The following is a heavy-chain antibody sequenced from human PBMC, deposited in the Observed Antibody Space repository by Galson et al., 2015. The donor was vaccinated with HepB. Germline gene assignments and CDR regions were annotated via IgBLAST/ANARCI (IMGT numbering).Heavy chain of an antibody. CDR2: ISWNSGSI. CDR1: GFTFDDYA. J-gene: IGHJ5*02. CDR3: AKDKSSSWYFRWSDP. V-gene: IGHV3-9*01. Sequence: SLRLSCAASGFTFDDYAMHWVRQAPGKGLEWVSGISWNSGSIGYADSVKGRFTISRDNAKNSLYLQMNSLRAEDTALYYCAKDKSSSWYFRWSDPWGRGTLVTVSS. D-gene: IGHD6-13*01.